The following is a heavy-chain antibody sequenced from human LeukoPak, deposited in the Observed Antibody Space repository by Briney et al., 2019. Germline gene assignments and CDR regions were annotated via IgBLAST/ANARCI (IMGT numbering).Heavy chain of an antibody. V-gene: IGHV4-59*01. Sequence: SETLSLTCTVPGGSISGFYWSWIRQPPGKGLEWIGYIYYTGTTNYNPSLKSRVTLSVDTSKNQVSLKLSTVTAADTAMYYCAGGSKWLAFDYWGQGSLVTVSS. J-gene: IGHJ4*02. D-gene: IGHD6-19*01. CDR3: AGGSKWLAFDY. CDR2: IYYTGTT. CDR1: GGSISGFY.